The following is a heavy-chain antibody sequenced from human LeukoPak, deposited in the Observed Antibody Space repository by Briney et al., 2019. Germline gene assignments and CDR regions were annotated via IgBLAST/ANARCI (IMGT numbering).Heavy chain of an antibody. CDR1: GFTFSSYA. Sequence: GGSLRLSCAASGFTFSSYAMSWVRQAPGKGLEWVSAISGSGGSTYYADSVKGWFTISRDNSKNTLYLQMNSLRAEDTAVYYCAKAILTMVRGVIIRGPGYFDYWGQGTLVTVSS. D-gene: IGHD3-10*01. CDR2: ISGSGGST. CDR3: AKAILTMVRGVIIRGPGYFDY. V-gene: IGHV3-23*01. J-gene: IGHJ4*02.